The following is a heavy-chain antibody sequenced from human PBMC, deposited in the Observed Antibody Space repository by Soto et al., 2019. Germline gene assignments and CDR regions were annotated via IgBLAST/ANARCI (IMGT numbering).Heavy chain of an antibody. Sequence: EVQLVESGGGLVQPGGSLRLSCAASGFTFSSYWMHWVRQAPGKGLVWLSRINSDGSSTFYADSVKGRFTISRDNAKNTLYLQMNSLRAEDTAVYYWATAVPYYYWGQGTLVTVSS. CDR1: GFTFSSYW. CDR2: INSDGSST. CDR3: ATAVPYYY. J-gene: IGHJ4*02. D-gene: IGHD2-2*01. V-gene: IGHV3-74*01.